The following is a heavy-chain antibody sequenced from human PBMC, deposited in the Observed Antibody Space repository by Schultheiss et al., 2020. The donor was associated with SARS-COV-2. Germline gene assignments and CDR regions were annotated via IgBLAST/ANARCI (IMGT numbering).Heavy chain of an antibody. J-gene: IGHJ4*02. V-gene: IGHV3-30-3*01. CDR3: ARDPAYCGGDCYSPGYFDY. Sequence: GGSLRLSCAASGFTFSSYAMHWVRQAPGKGLEWVAVISYDGSNKYYADSVKGRFTISRDNSKNTLYLQMNSLRAEDTAVYYCARDPAYCGGDCYSPGYFDYWGQGTLVTVSS. D-gene: IGHD2-21*01. CDR2: ISYDGSNK. CDR1: GFTFSSYA.